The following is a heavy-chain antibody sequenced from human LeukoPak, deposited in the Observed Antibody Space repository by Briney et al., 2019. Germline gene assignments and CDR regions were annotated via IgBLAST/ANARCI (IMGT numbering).Heavy chain of an antibody. CDR3: AKDHMWQQQDKTQFDY. CDR2: FYAGGDT. Sequence: GGSLRLSCAASGFTVSSNYMSWVRQAPGKGLEWVSVFYAGGDTYYADSVKGRFTISRDNSKNTLYLQMNSLRAEDTAVYYCAKDHMWQQQDKTQFDYWGQGTLVTVSS. V-gene: IGHV3-53*01. CDR1: GFTVSSNY. J-gene: IGHJ4*02. D-gene: IGHD6-13*01.